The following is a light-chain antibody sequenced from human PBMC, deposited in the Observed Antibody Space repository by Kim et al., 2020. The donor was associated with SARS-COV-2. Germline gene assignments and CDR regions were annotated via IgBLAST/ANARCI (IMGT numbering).Light chain of an antibody. CDR3: QQYGSSPVT. CDR2: GAS. CDR1: QSVSSSY. J-gene: IGKJ4*01. Sequence: ENVLTQSPGTLSLSVGERATLSCRASQSVSSSYLSWYHQKPGQAPRLLIYGASNRATGIPDRFSGSGSGTDFTLTISSLEPEDFAVYYCQQYGSSPVTFGGGTKVDIK. V-gene: IGKV3-20*01.